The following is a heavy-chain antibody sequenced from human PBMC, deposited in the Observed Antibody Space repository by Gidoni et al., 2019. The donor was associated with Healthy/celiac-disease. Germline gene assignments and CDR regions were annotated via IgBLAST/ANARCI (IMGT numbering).Heavy chain of an antibody. CDR2: INPSGGST. V-gene: IGHV1-46*01. CDR1: GSTFTSYY. D-gene: IGHD1-26*01. J-gene: IGHJ5*02. CDR3: ARDDELERSGQET. Sequence: QVQLVQSGAEVQKPGASVKVSCQASGSTFTSYYMHWVRQAPGQGLEWMGRINPSGGSTSYEQKFQGRVTMTRDTSTSTVYMELSSLRSEETAGYYCARDDELERSGQETWGQGTLVTVSS.